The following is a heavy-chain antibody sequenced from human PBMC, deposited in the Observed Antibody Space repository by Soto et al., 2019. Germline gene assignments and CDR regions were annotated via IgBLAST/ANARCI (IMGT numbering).Heavy chain of an antibody. Sequence: VGSLRLSCTASGFTFSDYYMSWIRRAPGKGLEWVSYISSGSGYTDYADSVKGRFTISRDNAKNSLYLQMNSLGADDTGIYFCARAAGVAVAGTSHNWFDPWGQGTLVTVSS. CDR1: GFTFSDYY. J-gene: IGHJ5*02. CDR3: ARAAGVAVAGTSHNWFDP. CDR2: ISSGSGYT. V-gene: IGHV3-11*06. D-gene: IGHD6-19*01.